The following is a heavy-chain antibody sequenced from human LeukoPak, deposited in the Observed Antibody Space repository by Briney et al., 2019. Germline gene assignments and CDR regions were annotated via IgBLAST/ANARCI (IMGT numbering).Heavy chain of an antibody. V-gene: IGHV3-7*01. CDR2: IKQESGEI. D-gene: IGHD1-26*01. CDR3: ARDKIVGPTRFDY. CDR1: GLTFSTYW. Sequence: GGSLILSCVASGLTFSTYWMSWVRQAPGKGPEWVANIKQESGEIYYVDSVKGRFTISRDNAKNSLYLQMNSLRAEDTAVYYCARDKIVGPTRFDYWGQGILVTVSS. J-gene: IGHJ4*02.